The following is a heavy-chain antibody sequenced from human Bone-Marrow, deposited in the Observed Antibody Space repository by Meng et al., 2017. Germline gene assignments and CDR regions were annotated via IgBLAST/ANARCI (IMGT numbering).Heavy chain of an antibody. CDR2: ISSSSSYI. V-gene: IGHV3-21*04. CDR3: GKDSRGPSVRAFDI. Sequence: GGSLRLSCAASGFTFSSYSMNWVRQAPGKGLEWVSSISSSSSYIYYADSVKGRFTISRDNSKNTLYLQMNSLRVEDTAVYYCGKDSRGPSVRAFDIWGQGTVVTVSS. CDR1: GFTFSSYS. D-gene: IGHD3-3*01. J-gene: IGHJ3*02.